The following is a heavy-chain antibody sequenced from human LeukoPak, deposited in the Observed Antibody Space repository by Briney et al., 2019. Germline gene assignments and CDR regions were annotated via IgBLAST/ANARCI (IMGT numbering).Heavy chain of an antibody. Sequence: GGSLRLSCAASGFTFDDYAMHWVRQAPGKGLEWVSLISGDGGSTYYADSVKGRFTISRDNSKNSLYLQMNSLRTEDTASYYCAKDLGPDYYGMDVWGQGTTVTVSS. CDR2: ISGDGGST. V-gene: IGHV3-43*02. J-gene: IGHJ6*02. CDR3: AKDLGPDYYGMDV. CDR1: GFTFDDYA.